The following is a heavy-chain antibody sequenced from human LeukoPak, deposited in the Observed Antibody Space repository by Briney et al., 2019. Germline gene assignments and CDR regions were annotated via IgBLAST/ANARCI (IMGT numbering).Heavy chain of an antibody. CDR3: ARGDILTDYSFDP. Sequence: GGSLRLSCAASGFTFSNYDMHWVRQATGKGLEWVSGIGTTGDTHYPASVKGRFTTSRENAKNSLYLQMNSLRAGDTAVYYCARGDILTDYSFDPWGQGTLVIVSS. V-gene: IGHV3-13*04. D-gene: IGHD3-9*01. J-gene: IGHJ5*02. CDR2: IGTTGDT. CDR1: GFTFSNYD.